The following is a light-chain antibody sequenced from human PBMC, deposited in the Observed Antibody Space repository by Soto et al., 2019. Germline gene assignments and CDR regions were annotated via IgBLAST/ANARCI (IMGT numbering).Light chain of an antibody. Sequence: QSALTQPRSVSGSPGQSVTISCTGTSSDVGGYNYVSWYQQHPGKAPKLMIYDVSQRPSGVPNRFSGSKSDNTASLTTSGLQAEDEADYYCCSYAGTYTWVFGGGTKLTVL. CDR3: CSYAGTYTWV. J-gene: IGLJ3*02. CDR2: DVS. V-gene: IGLV2-11*01. CDR1: SSDVGGYNY.